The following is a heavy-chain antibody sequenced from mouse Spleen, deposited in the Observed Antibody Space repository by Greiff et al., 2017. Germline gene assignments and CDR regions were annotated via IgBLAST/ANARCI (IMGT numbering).Heavy chain of an antibody. D-gene: IGHD3-1*01. Sequence: EVKLEESGPGLAKPSQTLSLTCSVPGYSITSDYWNWIRKFPGNKLEYMGYISYSGSTYYNPSLKSRISITRDTSKNQYYLQLNSVTTEDTATYYCARYGSGSSDYYAMDYWGQGTSVTVSS. V-gene: IGHV3-8*01. CDR3: ARYGSGSSDYYAMDY. J-gene: IGHJ4*01. CDR1: GYSITSDY. CDR2: ISYSGST.